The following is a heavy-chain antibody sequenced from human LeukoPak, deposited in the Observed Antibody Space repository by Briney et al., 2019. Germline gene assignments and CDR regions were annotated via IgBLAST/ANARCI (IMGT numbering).Heavy chain of an antibody. Sequence: SETLSLTCTVSGGSISSSSYYWGWIRQPPGKGLEWIGSIYYSGTTYHNPSLKSRVTISVDTSKNQFSLKLSSVTAADTAVYYCARAKVGCSSTSCYPQDYYYYYMDVWGKGTTVTVSS. CDR3: ARAKVGCSSTSCYPQDYYYYYMDV. V-gene: IGHV4-39*07. CDR2: IYYSGTT. CDR1: GGSISSSSYY. D-gene: IGHD2-2*01. J-gene: IGHJ6*03.